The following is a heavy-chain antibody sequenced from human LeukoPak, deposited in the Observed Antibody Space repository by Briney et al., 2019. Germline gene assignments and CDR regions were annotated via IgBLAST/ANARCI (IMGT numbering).Heavy chain of an antibody. J-gene: IGHJ5*01. CDR2: IYNSGST. D-gene: IGHD4-23*01. CDR1: GFAFRNCD. V-gene: IGHV4-59*01. CDR3: ARTARTPDS. Sequence: PGGSLRLSCAASGFAFRNCDMNWVRQAPGKGLEWIGYIYNSGSTNYNPSLKSRVSMSLDTSKNQFSLKLSSATAADTAVYYCARTARTPDSWGQGTLVTVSS.